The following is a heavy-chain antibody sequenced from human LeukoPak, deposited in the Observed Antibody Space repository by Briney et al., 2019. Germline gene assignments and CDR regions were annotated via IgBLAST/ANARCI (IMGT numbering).Heavy chain of an antibody. Sequence: GGSLRLSCAASEFTFSSCAMSWVRQAPGEGLEWVSVISGSGGSTYYADSVKGRFTISRDNSKNTLYLQMNSLRAEDTAVYYCAKARGRDGYKDELDYRGQGTLVTVSS. CDR2: ISGSGGST. D-gene: IGHD5-24*01. J-gene: IGHJ4*02. CDR1: EFTFSSCA. CDR3: AKARGRDGYKDELDY. V-gene: IGHV3-23*01.